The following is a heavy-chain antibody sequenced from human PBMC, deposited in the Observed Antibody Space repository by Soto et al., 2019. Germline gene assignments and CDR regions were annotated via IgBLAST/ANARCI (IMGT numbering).Heavy chain of an antibody. D-gene: IGHD3-3*01. CDR2: IKSKTDGGTT. CDR1: GFTFSNAW. J-gene: IGHJ6*02. Sequence: GGSLRLSCAASGFTFSNAWMNWVRQAPGKGLEWVGRIKSKTDGGTTDYAAPVKGRFTISRDDSKNTLYLQMNSLKTEDTAVYYCTTAPYDFEDGWYYYGMDVWGQGTTVTVSS. V-gene: IGHV3-15*07. CDR3: TTAPYDFEDGWYYYGMDV.